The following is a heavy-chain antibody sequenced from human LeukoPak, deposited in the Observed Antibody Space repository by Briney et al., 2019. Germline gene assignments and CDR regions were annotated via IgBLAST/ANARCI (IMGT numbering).Heavy chain of an antibody. CDR1: GFTFSSYS. CDR3: ARGDSSGVDY. V-gene: IGHV3-21*01. Sequence: GGSLRLSYAASGFTFSSYSMNWVRQAPGKGLEWVSSISSSSSYIYYADSVKGRFTISRDNAKNSLYLQMNSLRAEDTAVYYCARGDSSGVDYWGQGTLVTVSS. J-gene: IGHJ4*02. D-gene: IGHD3-22*01. CDR2: ISSSSSYI.